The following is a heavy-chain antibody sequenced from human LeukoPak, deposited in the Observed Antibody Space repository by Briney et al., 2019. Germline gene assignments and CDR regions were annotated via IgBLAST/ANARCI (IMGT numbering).Heavy chain of an antibody. V-gene: IGHV4-61*08. CDR2: IYYSGST. CDR1: GGSISSGGYY. J-gene: IGHJ4*02. CDR3: ARGQVVPAAIPFDY. D-gene: IGHD2-2*01. Sequence: PSQTLSLTCTVSGGSISSGGYYWSWIRQHPGKGLEWIGYIYYSGSTNYNPSPKSRVTISVDTSKNQFSLKLSSVTAADTAVYYCARGQVVPAAIPFDYWGQGTLVTVSS.